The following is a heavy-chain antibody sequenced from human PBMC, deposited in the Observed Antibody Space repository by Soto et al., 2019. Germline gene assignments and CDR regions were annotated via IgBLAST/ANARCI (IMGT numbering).Heavy chain of an antibody. CDR1: GYTFTSYG. CDR3: ARPDYGDYWYYFDY. CDR2: ISAYNGNT. D-gene: IGHD4-17*01. J-gene: IGHJ4*02. Sequence: GASVKVSCKASGYTFTSYGISWVRQAPGQGLEWMGWISAYNGNTNYAQKLQGRVTMTTDTSTSTAYMELRSLRSDDTAVYYCARPDYGDYWYYFDYWGQGTLVTVSS. V-gene: IGHV1-18*01.